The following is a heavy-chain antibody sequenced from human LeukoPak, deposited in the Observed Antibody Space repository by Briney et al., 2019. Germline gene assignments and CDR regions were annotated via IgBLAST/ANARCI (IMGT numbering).Heavy chain of an antibody. CDR1: GYTFTGYY. Sequence: ASVKVSFKASGYTFTGYYIHWVRQAPGQGLEWMGWINPNTGGTNYAQKFQGRVTVTRDTSITTAYMELSRLTSDDTAVYYCARGPGLGPFDYWGQGTLVTVSS. J-gene: IGHJ4*02. CDR2: INPNTGGT. D-gene: IGHD3/OR15-3a*01. V-gene: IGHV1-2*02. CDR3: ARGPGLGPFDY.